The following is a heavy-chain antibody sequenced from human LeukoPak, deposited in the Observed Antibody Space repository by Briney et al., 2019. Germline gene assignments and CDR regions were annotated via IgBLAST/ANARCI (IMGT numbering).Heavy chain of an antibody. CDR2: IYHSGTT. V-gene: IGHV4-34*01. CDR1: NGSLSDSY. CDR3: ARRLLGYCSGGSCYSGYFQH. D-gene: IGHD2-15*01. J-gene: IGHJ1*01. Sequence: SETLSLTCGVYNGSLSDSYWSWIRQPPGKGLEWIGEIYHSGTTNYNPSLKSRVTISVDTSKNQFSLKLSSVTAADTAMYYCARRLLGYCSGGSCYSGYFQHWGQGTLVTVSS.